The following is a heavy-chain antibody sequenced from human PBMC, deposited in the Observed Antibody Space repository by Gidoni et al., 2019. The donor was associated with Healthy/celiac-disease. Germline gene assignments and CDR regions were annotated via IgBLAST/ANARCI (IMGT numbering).Heavy chain of an antibody. CDR3: ARGATTVTTVRYYYYYYGMDV. D-gene: IGHD4-17*01. Sequence: EVQLVESGGGLVQPGGSLRLSCAASGFTFSSYDMHWVRQATGKGLEWVSAIGTAGDTYYPGSVKGRFTISRENAKNSLYLQMNSLRAGDTAVYYCARGATTVTTVRYYYYYYGMDVWGQGTTVTVSS. CDR2: IGTAGDT. J-gene: IGHJ6*02. V-gene: IGHV3-13*01. CDR1: GFTFSSYD.